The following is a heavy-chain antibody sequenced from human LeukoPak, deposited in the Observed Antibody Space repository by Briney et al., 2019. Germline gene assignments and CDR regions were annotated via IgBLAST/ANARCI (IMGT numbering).Heavy chain of an antibody. Sequence: GTSLRLSCAASGFTVSSNYMSWVRQAPGKGLEWVALISYDGSKKYYADSVKGRFTISRENSKNTLYLQMNSLRAEDTAVYYCASAREYSYGSGTYFDYFDYWGQGTLVTVSS. J-gene: IGHJ4*02. CDR1: GFTVSSNY. CDR2: ISYDGSKK. CDR3: ASAREYSYGSGTYFDYFDY. V-gene: IGHV3-30-3*01. D-gene: IGHD3-10*01.